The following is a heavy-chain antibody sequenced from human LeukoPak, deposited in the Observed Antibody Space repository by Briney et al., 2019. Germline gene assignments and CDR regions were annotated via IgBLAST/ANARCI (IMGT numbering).Heavy chain of an antibody. CDR1: GASISSNY. J-gene: IGHJ4*02. CDR2: MYTSGNT. V-gene: IGHV4-4*07. CDR3: ANGANSGSYFGD. Sequence: KASETLSLTCTVSGASISSNYWSWIRQPAGKGLEWIGRMYTSGNTHYSPSLKSRVTMSVDTSKNQFSLNLTSVTAADTAVYYCANGANSGSYFGDWGQGTLVTVSS. D-gene: IGHD1-26*01.